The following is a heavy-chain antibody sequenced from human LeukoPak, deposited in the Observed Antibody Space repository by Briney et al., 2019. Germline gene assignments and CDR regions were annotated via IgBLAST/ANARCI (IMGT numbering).Heavy chain of an antibody. V-gene: IGHV3-23*01. D-gene: IGHD1-26*01. CDR3: AKDSPRRIVGAAGWYVQH. J-gene: IGHJ1*01. CDR2: VSGSGGRT. CDR1: GFTPTSDA. Sequence: GGSLRPSCAASGFTPTSDATSWDRQAPGEGLGWDSAVSGSGGRTYYADSGKGRFSTSTDTPTNTPYMQRTSLRAEETAVNYCAKDSPRRIVGAAGWYVQHWGQGNLVTVSS.